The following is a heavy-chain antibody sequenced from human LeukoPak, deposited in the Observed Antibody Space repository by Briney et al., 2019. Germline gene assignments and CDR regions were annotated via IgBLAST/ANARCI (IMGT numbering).Heavy chain of an antibody. CDR3: ATSSGWYSTPTTAIYMDV. Sequence: SVKVSCKASGGTFSGYAITWVRQAPGQGLELMGGIIPIHGTTNYAQRFQGRVTITADESTSTAYMELSSLTFEDTSIYYCATSSGWYSTPTTAIYMDVWGNGTRVTISS. CDR2: IIPIHGTT. CDR1: GGTFSGYA. D-gene: IGHD6-19*01. V-gene: IGHV1-69*13. J-gene: IGHJ6*04.